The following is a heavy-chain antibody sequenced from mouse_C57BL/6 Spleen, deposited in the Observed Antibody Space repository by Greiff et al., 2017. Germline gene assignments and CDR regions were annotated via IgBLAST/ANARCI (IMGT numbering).Heavy chain of an antibody. CDR1: GFTFSSYA. D-gene: IGHD2-3*01. V-gene: IGHV5-4*01. Sequence: EVQLVESGGGLVKPGGSLKLSCAASGFTFSSYAMSWVRQTPEKRLEWVATISDGGSYTYYPDNVKGRFTISRDNAKNNLYLQMSHLKSEDTAMYYCARGMVRYAMDYWGQGTSVTVSS. J-gene: IGHJ4*01. CDR2: ISDGGSYT. CDR3: ARGMVRYAMDY.